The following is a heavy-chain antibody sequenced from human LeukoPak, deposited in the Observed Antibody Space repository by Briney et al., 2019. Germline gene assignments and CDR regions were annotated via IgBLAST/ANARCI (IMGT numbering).Heavy chain of an antibody. CDR1: GYTFTSYG. Sequence: ASVKVSCKASGYTFTSYGISWVRQAPGQGLEWMGWISAYNGNTNFAQRLQGRITTTTDTSTSTAYMELRSLRSDDTAVYYCVRSGYCYGGTCHSGAFDIWGQGTVVTVSS. CDR2: ISAYNGNT. CDR3: VRSGYCYGGTCHSGAFDI. D-gene: IGHD2-15*01. V-gene: IGHV1-18*01. J-gene: IGHJ3*02.